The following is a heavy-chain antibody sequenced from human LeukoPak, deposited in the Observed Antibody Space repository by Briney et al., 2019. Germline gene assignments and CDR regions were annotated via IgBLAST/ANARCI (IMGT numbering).Heavy chain of an antibody. CDR2: IYDSGST. J-gene: IGHJ4*02. Sequence: PSETLSLTCTVSGGSISSSSYYWGWIRQPPGKGLEWIGYIYDSGSTNYNPSLKSRVTMSVDTSKDQFSLKLSSVTAADTAVYYCAGLTVTRGWYYFDDWGQGTLVTVSS. CDR3: AGLTVTRGWYYFDD. CDR1: GGSISSSSYY. V-gene: IGHV4-61*05. D-gene: IGHD4-17*01.